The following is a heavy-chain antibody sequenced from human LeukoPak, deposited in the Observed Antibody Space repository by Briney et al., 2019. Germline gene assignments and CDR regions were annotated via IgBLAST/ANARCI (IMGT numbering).Heavy chain of an antibody. D-gene: IGHD4-17*01. CDR3: ARDPTVTRGVPRNWFDP. V-gene: IGHV3-30*02. CDR1: GFTFSSHG. Sequence: GGTLRLSCAASGFTFSSHGMNWVRQAPGKGLEWVAFIRYDGSNKYYADSVKGRFTISRDNSKNTLYLQMNSLRAEDTAVYYCARDPTVTRGVPRNWFDPWGQGTLVTVSS. CDR2: IRYDGSNK. J-gene: IGHJ5*02.